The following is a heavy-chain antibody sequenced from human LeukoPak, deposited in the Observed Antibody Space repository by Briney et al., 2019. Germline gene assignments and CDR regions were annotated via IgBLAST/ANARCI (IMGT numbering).Heavy chain of an antibody. D-gene: IGHD3-3*01. J-gene: IGHJ4*02. V-gene: IGHV3-48*01. CDR1: EFTFSSYS. CDR3: ARDSITIFGVINY. Sequence: GGSLRLSCAASEFTFSSYSLNWVRQAPGKGLEWVSYISSSSSTIYYADSVKGRFTISRDNAKNSLYLQMNSLRAEDTAVYYCARDSITIFGVINYWGQGTLVTVSS. CDR2: ISSSSSTI.